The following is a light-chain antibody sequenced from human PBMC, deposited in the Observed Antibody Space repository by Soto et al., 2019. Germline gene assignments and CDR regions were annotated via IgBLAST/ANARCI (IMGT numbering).Light chain of an antibody. CDR3: QQRSNWPQIT. CDR1: QSVSSY. Sequence: DIVLTQSPATLSLSPGERATLSCRASQSVSSYLAWYQQKPGQAPRLLIYDASNRATGIPARFSGSGSGTDFTLTISSLEPEDFAVYYCQQRSNWPQITYGGGTKGDIK. CDR2: DAS. J-gene: IGKJ4*01. V-gene: IGKV3-11*01.